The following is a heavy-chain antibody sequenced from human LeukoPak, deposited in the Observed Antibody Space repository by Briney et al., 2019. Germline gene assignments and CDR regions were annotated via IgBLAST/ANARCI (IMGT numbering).Heavy chain of an antibody. J-gene: IGHJ4*02. D-gene: IGHD3-10*01. CDR2: ITASGDRT. V-gene: IGHV3-23*01. CDR3: ARRDGSGSYFFDS. Sequence: PGGSLTLSCTASGFTFSNYLIRWVRQAPPKGLERVSGITASGDRTSYVDSVKGRFTISSDNSTNTMYLQMSSLRAEDTAIYYCARRDGSGSYFFDSWGQGTLVTVSS. CDR1: GFTFSNYL.